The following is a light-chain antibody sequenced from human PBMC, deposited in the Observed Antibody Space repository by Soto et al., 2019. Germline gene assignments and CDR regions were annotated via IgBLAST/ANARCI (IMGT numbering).Light chain of an antibody. Sequence: EIVLTQSPGTLSLSPGERATLSCRASQSVSSSYLAWYQQKPGQAPRLLIYGASSRATGIPDRFSGSGSGTDFTLTIRRLEPEDFAGYYCQQYGSSPFTFGGGTKVEIK. J-gene: IGKJ4*01. V-gene: IGKV3-20*01. CDR2: GAS. CDR3: QQYGSSPFT. CDR1: QSVSSSY.